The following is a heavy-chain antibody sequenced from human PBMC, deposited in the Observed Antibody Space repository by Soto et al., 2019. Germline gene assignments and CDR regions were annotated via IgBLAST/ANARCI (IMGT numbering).Heavy chain of an antibody. CDR2: IYYSGTT. Sequence: LSLTCTVSGGSSSDGGYYWSWVRQHPGKGLEWIEYIYYSGTTFYNPSLKGRITISVDTSKDQFSLKLTSVTAADTAVYFCARDIINSRGYYYAVGAFDIWGQGTMVTVSS. CDR3: ARDIINSRGYYYAVGAFDI. D-gene: IGHD3-22*01. CDR1: GGSSSDGGYY. V-gene: IGHV4-31*03. J-gene: IGHJ3*02.